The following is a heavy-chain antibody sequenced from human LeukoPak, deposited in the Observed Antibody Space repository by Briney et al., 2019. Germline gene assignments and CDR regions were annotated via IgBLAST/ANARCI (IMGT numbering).Heavy chain of an antibody. J-gene: IGHJ4*02. CDR3: AKGGLQLWLYFDY. D-gene: IGHD5-18*01. CDR1: GGTFISYA. Sequence: GASVKVSCKASGGTFISYAISWVRQAPGQGLEWMGIINPSGGSTSYAQKFQGRVTMTRDTSTSTVYMELSSLRSEDTAVYYCAKGGLQLWLYFDYWGQGTLVTVSS. V-gene: IGHV1-46*01. CDR2: INPSGGST.